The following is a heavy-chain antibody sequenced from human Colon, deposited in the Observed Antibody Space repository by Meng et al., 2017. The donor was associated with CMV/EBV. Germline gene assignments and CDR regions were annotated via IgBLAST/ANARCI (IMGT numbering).Heavy chain of an antibody. V-gene: IGHV1-18*01. Sequence: ASVKVSCKASGYTFTSYGISWVRQAPGQGLEWMGWISAYNGNTNYAQKLQGRVTMTTDTSTSTVYMELSSLRSEDTAVYYCARSIVVVPAALYYYYGMDVWGQGTTVTVSS. CDR3: ARSIVVVPAALYYYYGMDV. J-gene: IGHJ6*02. CDR2: ISAYNGNT. CDR1: GYTFTSYG. D-gene: IGHD2-2*01.